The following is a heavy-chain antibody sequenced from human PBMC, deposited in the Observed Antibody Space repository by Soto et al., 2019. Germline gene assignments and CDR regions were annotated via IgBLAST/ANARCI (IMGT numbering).Heavy chain of an antibody. CDR1: GFTFSSYA. V-gene: IGHV3-30-3*01. D-gene: IGHD1-1*01. CDR2: ISYDGSNK. J-gene: IGHJ4*02. Sequence: LRLSCAASGFTFSSYAMHWVRQAPGKGLEWVAVISYDGSNKYYADSVKGRFTISRDNSKNTLYLQMNSLRAEDTAVYYCAKEVPGWNTAEGYWGQGTLVTVSS. CDR3: AKEVPGWNTAEGY.